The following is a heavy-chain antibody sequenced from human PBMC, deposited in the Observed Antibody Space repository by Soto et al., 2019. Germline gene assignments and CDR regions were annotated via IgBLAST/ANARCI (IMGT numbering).Heavy chain of an antibody. D-gene: IGHD4-17*01. Sequence: PSETLSLTCAVYGGSFSGYYWSWIRQPPGKGLGWIGEINHSGSTNYNPSLKSRVTISVDTSKNQFSLKLSSVTAADTAVYYCAREVHDYGDYYFDYWGQGTLVTVSS. CDR1: GGSFSGYY. CDR3: AREVHDYGDYYFDY. V-gene: IGHV4-34*01. J-gene: IGHJ4*02. CDR2: INHSGST.